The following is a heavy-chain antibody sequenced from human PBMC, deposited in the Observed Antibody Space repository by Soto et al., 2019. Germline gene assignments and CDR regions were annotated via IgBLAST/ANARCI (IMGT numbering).Heavy chain of an antibody. Sequence: QEQLVQSESDVKKPGASVTVSCKASGYTFSDYYIHWVRQAPGQGLEWMGWIDPRNGGTKYAQKFQDRFSTTTDTSTSTASMELRRLRSDDTAVFFCARVRYRNVIHAWGQGTLVTVSS. CDR2: IDPRNGGT. J-gene: IGHJ4*02. D-gene: IGHD2-2*01. V-gene: IGHV1-2*02. CDR1: GYTFSDYY. CDR3: ARVRYRNVIHA.